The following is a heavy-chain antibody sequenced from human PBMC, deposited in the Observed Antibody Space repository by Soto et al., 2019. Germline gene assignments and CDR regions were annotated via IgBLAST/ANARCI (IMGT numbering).Heavy chain of an antibody. J-gene: IGHJ4*02. D-gene: IGHD2-8*01. V-gene: IGHV1-69*13. CDR3: ARGPEVSGYFDY. CDR1: GGTFSSYA. Sequence: GASVKVSCKASGGTFSSYAISWVRQAPGQGLEWMGGIIPIFGTANYAQKFQGRVTITADESTSTAYTELSSLRSEDTAVYYCARGPEVSGYFDYWGQGTLVTVSS. CDR2: IIPIFGTA.